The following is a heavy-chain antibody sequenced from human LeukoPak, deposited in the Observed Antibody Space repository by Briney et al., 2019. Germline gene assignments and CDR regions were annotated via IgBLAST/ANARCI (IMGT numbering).Heavy chain of an antibody. V-gene: IGHV4-34*01. D-gene: IGHD3-10*01. CDR3: VREGTMVRADY. J-gene: IGHJ4*02. CDR1: GGSFSGYY. CDR2: INHSGST. Sequence: PSETPSLTCAVYGGSFSGYYWSWIRQPPGKGLEWIGEINHSGSTNYNPSLKSRVTISVDTSKNQFSLKLSSVTAADTAVYYCVREGTMVRADYWGQGTLVTVSS.